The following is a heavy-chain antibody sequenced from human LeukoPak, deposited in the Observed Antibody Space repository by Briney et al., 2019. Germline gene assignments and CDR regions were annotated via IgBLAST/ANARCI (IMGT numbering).Heavy chain of an antibody. D-gene: IGHD6-19*01. CDR3: ARGNRKGGSSGWYVNNYYYYYMDV. J-gene: IGHJ6*03. CDR1: GGSFSGYY. CDR2: INHSGST. Sequence: SETLSLTCAVYGGSFSGYYWSWIRQPPGKGREWIGEINHSGSTNYNPSLKSRVTISVDTSKNQFSLKLSSVTAADTAVYYCARGNRKGGSSGWYVNNYYYYYMDVWGKGTTVTVSS. V-gene: IGHV4-34*01.